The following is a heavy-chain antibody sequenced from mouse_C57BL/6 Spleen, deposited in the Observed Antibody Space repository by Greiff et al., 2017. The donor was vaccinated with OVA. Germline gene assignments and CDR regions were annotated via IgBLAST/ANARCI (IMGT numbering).Heavy chain of an antibody. CDR2: IYPGDGDT. CDR3: ARPLSTHYYAMDY. J-gene: IGHJ4*01. D-gene: IGHD2-1*01. V-gene: IGHV1-80*01. Sequence: VQLQQSGAELVKPGASVKISCKASGYAFSSYWMNWVKQRPGKGLEWIGQIYPGDGDTNYNGKFKGKATLTADKSSSTAYMQLSSLTSEDSAVYFCARPLSTHYYAMDYWGQGTSVTVSS. CDR1: GYAFSSYW.